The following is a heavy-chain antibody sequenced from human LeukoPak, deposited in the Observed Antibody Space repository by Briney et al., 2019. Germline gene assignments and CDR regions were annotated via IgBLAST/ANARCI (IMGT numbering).Heavy chain of an antibody. D-gene: IGHD3-22*01. Sequence: SETLSLTCTVSGGSISSNNYYWGWIRQPPGEKLEWMGSFYYGGSTYDNPSLKSRVTISLDTSQKQFSLKLSSVTAADTAVYYCARGNSYYDSSDYFPWESFQHWGQGTLVTVSS. V-gene: IGHV4-39*07. CDR3: ARGNSYYDSSDYFPWESFQH. J-gene: IGHJ1*01. CDR1: GGSISSNNYY. CDR2: FYYGGST.